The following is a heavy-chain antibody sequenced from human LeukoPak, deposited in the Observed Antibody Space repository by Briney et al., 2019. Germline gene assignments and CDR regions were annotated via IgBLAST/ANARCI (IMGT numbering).Heavy chain of an antibody. CDR3: ARVPYDSSGYGYFDY. J-gene: IGHJ4*02. CDR2: IGSSGGPI. D-gene: IGHD3-22*01. Sequence: GGSLRLSCAASGFTFSDYYMSWVRQAPGKGLEWVSYIGSSGGPISYADSVRGRFTISRDNAQNSLFLQMNSLRAEDTAVYYCARVPYDSSGYGYFDYWGQGTLVTVSS. V-gene: IGHV3-11*01. CDR1: GFTFSDYY.